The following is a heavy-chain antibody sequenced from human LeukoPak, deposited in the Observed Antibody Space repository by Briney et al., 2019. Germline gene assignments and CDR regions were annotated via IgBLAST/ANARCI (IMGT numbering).Heavy chain of an antibody. CDR2: IIPFLGVA. D-gene: IGHD6-6*01. J-gene: IGHJ5*02. CDR1: GDTFSSYA. Sequence: SVKVSCKASGDTFSSYAISWVRQAPGQGLQWMGRIIPFLGVAHYAQKFQGRVTFTPDKSMSTAYMEFSRLRSEATAVYYCARGSSSEGWFDPGGEGTLVTVSS. CDR3: ARGSSSEGWFDP. V-gene: IGHV1-69*04.